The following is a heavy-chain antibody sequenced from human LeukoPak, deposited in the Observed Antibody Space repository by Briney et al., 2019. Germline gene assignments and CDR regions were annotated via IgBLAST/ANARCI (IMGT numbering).Heavy chain of an antibody. Sequence: PSETLSLTCTVSGGSISSSSYYWGWIRQPPGKGLEWIGSVYYSGSTYYNPSLKSRVTISVDTSKNQFSLKLSSVTAADTAVYYCARDPPSIAAAGTPANWFDPWGQGTLVTVSS. CDR3: ARDPPSIAAAGTPANWFDP. V-gene: IGHV4-39*07. D-gene: IGHD6-13*01. CDR2: VYYSGST. J-gene: IGHJ5*02. CDR1: GGSISSSSYY.